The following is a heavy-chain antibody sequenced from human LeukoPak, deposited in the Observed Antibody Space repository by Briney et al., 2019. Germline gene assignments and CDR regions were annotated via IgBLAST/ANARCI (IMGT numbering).Heavy chain of an antibody. J-gene: IGHJ5*02. Sequence: GASVKVSCKASGYTFSSYGISWVRQAPGQGLEWMGWISAYNGNTNYAQKLQGRVTMTTDTSTSTAYMELRSLRSDDTAVYYCARDWENCSGGSCYAAYNWFDPWGRGTPVTVSS. CDR1: GYTFSSYG. CDR2: ISAYNGNT. CDR3: ARDWENCSGGSCYAAYNWFDP. V-gene: IGHV1-18*01. D-gene: IGHD2-15*01.